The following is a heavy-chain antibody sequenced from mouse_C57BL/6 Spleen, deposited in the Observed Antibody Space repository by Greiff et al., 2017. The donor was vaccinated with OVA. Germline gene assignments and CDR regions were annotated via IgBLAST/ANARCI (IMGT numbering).Heavy chain of an antibody. CDR1: GYTFTSYW. D-gene: IGHD3-3*01. CDR2: IDPSDSYT. V-gene: IGHV1-50*01. J-gene: IGHJ2*01. Sequence: QVQLQQSGAELVKPGASVKLSCKASGYTFTSYWMQWVKQRPGQGLEWIGEIDPSDSYTNYNQKFKGKATLTVDTSSSTAYMQLSSLTSEDSAVYYCAREARAYYFDYWGQGTTLTGSS. CDR3: AREARAYYFDY.